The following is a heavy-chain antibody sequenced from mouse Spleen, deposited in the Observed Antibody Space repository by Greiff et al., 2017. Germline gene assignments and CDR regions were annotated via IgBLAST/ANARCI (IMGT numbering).Heavy chain of an antibody. CDR3: ARRGLYFDY. CDR2: INPNYGTT. J-gene: IGHJ2*01. Sequence: EVQLQQSGPELVKPGASVKISCKASGYSFTDDNMNWVKQNNGKSLEWIGAINPNYGTTSYNQSFKGKATLTVDQSSTTVYMQLNSLTSEDSAVYYCARRGLYFDYWGQGTTLTVSS. CDR1: GYSFTDDN. V-gene: IGHV1-39*01. D-gene: IGHD3-1*01.